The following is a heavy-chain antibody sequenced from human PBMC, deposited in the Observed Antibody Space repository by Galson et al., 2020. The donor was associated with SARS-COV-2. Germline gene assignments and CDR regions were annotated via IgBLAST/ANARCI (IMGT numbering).Heavy chain of an antibody. CDR1: GGSINSHY. J-gene: IGHJ4*02. CDR2: FYHSGTT. V-gene: IGHV4-59*11. CDR3: ARESRWELYFDY. D-gene: IGHD1-26*01. Sequence: SETLSLTCTVSGGSINSHYWSWIRQPPGKGLEWIGYFYHSGTTNYNPSLKSRIIISVDTSKNQFSLRLTSVTAADTALYYCARESRWELYFDYWGQGALVTVSS.